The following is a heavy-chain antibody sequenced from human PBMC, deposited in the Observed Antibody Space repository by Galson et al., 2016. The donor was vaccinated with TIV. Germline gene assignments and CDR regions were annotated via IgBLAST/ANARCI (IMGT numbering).Heavy chain of an antibody. D-gene: IGHD4-11*01. J-gene: IGHJ4*02. CDR1: GFPFSTYS. CDR3: ARTPGDYSNYRPIDY. V-gene: IGHV3-48*02. Sequence: SLRLSCAASGFPFSTYSMNWVRQAPGKGLEWVSYISGRCSVIFYADSVKGRSTISRDNAKNSLFLQMNSLRDDDTAVYFCARTPGDYSNYRPIDYWGQGTLVTVSS. CDR2: ISGRCSVI.